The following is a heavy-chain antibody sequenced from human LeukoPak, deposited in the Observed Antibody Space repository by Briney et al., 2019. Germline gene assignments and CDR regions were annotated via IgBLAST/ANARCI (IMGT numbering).Heavy chain of an antibody. CDR3: ARDSFAGYDSSGYSSYDY. D-gene: IGHD3-22*01. J-gene: IGHJ4*02. CDR1: GFTFSSYW. CDR2: IKQDGSEK. V-gene: IGHV3-7*01. Sequence: GGSLRLSCAASGFTFSSYWMSWVRQAPGKGLEWVANIKQDGSEKYYVDSVKGRFTISRDNAKNSLYLQMNSLRAEDTAVYYCARDSFAGYDSSGYSSYDYWGQGTLVTVSS.